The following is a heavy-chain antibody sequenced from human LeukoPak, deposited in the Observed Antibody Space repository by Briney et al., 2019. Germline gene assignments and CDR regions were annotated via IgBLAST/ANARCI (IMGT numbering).Heavy chain of an antibody. D-gene: IGHD3-16*01. CDR3: ARHGYTASHYFLDF. Sequence: SETLSLTCTVSSGSTNSYYWGWVRQPAGRGLEWIGRIYTTGKTDYNPSLKSRLTISVDTSKRQFSLNLRSVTAADTAIYYCARHGYTASHYFLDFWRQGTLVTVSS. V-gene: IGHV4-4*07. J-gene: IGHJ4*02. CDR2: IYTTGKT. CDR1: SGSTNSYY.